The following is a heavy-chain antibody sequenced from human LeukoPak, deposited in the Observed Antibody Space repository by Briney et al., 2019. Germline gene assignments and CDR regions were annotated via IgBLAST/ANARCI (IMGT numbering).Heavy chain of an antibody. CDR2: INAGNGNT. D-gene: IGHD3-10*01. CDR1: GYTFTSYG. J-gene: IGHJ6*02. CDR3: ARAGSLWFGELLTGMDV. Sequence: ASVKVSCKASGYTFTSYGISWVRQAPGQRLEWMGWINAGNGNTKYSQKFQGRVTITRDTSASTAYMELSSLRSEDTAVYYCARAGSLWFGELLTGMDVWGQGTTVTVSS. V-gene: IGHV1-3*01.